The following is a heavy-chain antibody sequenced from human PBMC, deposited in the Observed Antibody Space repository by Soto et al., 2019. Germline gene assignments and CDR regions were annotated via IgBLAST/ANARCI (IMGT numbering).Heavy chain of an antibody. V-gene: IGHV4-61*01. J-gene: IGHJ4*02. Sequence: SETLSLTCPVSGGSVSSGSYYWSWIRQPPGKGLEWIGYIYYSGSTNYNPSLKSRVTISVDTSKNQFSLKLSSVTAADTDVYYCARAYGGYADYWGQGALVNVS. CDR3: ARAYGGYADY. CDR2: IYYSGST. CDR1: GGSVSSGSYY. D-gene: IGHD5-12*01.